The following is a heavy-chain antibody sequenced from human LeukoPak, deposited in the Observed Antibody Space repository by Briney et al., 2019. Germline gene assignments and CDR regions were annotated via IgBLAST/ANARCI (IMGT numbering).Heavy chain of an antibody. V-gene: IGHV1-2*02. D-gene: IGHD3-3*01. CDR1: GYTFTGYY. CDR3: FCLGDDY. CDR2: INPNSGGT. Sequence: ASVKVSCKASGYTFTGYYIQWVRQAPGQGLEWMGWINPNSGGTNYAQRFQGRVTMTRDTSISTAYMELSGLRSDDTAVYYCFCLGDDYWGQGTLVTVSS. J-gene: IGHJ4*02.